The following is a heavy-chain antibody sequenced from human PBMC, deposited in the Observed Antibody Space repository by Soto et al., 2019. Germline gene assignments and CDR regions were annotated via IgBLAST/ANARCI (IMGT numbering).Heavy chain of an antibody. Sequence: QAQLQESGGGVVQPGTSLRLSCAASALSFSTSGMHWVRQAPGKGLEWVAAIWDDGGNKYYADSVRGRFTISRDNSNNMLFLQMNSLRAEDTALYYCARSSGSYFAAFYDTWGQGTLVSVSS. CDR2: IWDDGGNK. D-gene: IGHD1-26*01. CDR1: ALSFSTSG. V-gene: IGHV3-33*01. CDR3: ARSSGSYFAAFYDT. J-gene: IGHJ5*02.